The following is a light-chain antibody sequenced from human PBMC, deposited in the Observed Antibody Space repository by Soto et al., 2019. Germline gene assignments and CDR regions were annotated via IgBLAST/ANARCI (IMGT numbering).Light chain of an antibody. CDR1: QDINTW. CDR3: QQTNSFPLT. Sequence: DIQMTQSPSSVSASVGDRVTITCRASQDINTWLTWYQQRPGKAPKLLIYGGSTLQPGVPSRFSGSGSGTEFILTISSLQPEDFATYYCQQTNSFPLTFGGGTKVEIK. CDR2: GGS. J-gene: IGKJ4*02. V-gene: IGKV1-12*01.